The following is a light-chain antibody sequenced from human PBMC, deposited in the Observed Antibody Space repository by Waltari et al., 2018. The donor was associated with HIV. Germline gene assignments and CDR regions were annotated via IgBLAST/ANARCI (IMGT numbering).Light chain of an antibody. CDR1: INDIGGYKS. CDR2: EVN. Sequence: QSALTQPASVSGSPGPSITITCTGTINDIGGYKSVSWYQHHPGKAPKLISYEVNYRPSGVSGRFAGSKSGNTASLTISGLLPEDDAVYFCCSYTVRSTYVFGPGTKVTFL. V-gene: IGLV2-14*01. CDR3: CSYTVRSTYV. J-gene: IGLJ1*01.